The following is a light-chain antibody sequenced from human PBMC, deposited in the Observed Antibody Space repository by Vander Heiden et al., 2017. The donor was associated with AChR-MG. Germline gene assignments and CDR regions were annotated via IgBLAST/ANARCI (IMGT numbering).Light chain of an antibody. J-gene: IGLJ3*02. CDR1: SSHIGAGYD. CDR2: GNS. V-gene: IGLV1-40*01. CDR3: QSYDSSLSGWV. Sequence: QSVLTQPPSVSGAPGQRVTISCTRISSHIGAGYDVPWYQQLPGTAPKLLIYGNSNRPSGVPDRFSGSKSGTSASLAITGLQAEDEADYYCQSYDSSLSGWVFGGGTKLTVL.